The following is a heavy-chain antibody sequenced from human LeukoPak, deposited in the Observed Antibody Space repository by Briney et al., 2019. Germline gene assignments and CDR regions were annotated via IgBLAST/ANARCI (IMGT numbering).Heavy chain of an antibody. CDR1: GYTFTGYY. V-gene: IGHV1-2*02. Sequence: GASVKVSCKASGYTFTGYYMHWVRQAPGQGLEWMGWINPNSGGTNYAQKFQGRVTMTRDTSISTAYMELSRLRSDDTAVYYCARSNSGWTLSTADYWGQGTLVTVSS. CDR3: ARSNSGWTLSTADY. D-gene: IGHD6-19*01. J-gene: IGHJ4*02. CDR2: INPNSGGT.